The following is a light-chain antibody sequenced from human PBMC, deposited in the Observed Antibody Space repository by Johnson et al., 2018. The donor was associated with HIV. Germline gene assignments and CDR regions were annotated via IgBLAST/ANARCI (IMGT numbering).Light chain of an antibody. V-gene: IGLV1-51*02. CDR2: EKN. Sequence: QSVLTQPPSVSAAPGQKVTISCSGSTYNIGNNYVSWYQKLPGTAPTLLIYEKNKRPSGIPDRFSASKSGTSATLYITGLQTGDEADDYCGTWDSGLGAHYVFGTGTKVTVL. J-gene: IGLJ1*01. CDR1: TYNIGNNY. CDR3: GTWDSGLGAHYV.